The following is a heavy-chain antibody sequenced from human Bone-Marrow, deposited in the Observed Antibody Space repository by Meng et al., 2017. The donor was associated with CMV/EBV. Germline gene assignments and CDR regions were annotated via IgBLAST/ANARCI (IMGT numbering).Heavy chain of an antibody. Sequence: GGSLRLSCAASGFTFSSYWMSWVRQAPGKGLEWVANIKQDGSEKYYVDSVKGRFTISRDNAKNSLYLQMNSLRAEDTAVYYCARDGRAPYGSGSYYYYYYGMDGWGQGTTVTVSS. V-gene: IGHV3-7*01. CDR3: ARDGRAPYGSGSYYYYYYGMDG. CDR2: IKQDGSEK. D-gene: IGHD3-10*01. CDR1: GFTFSSYW. J-gene: IGHJ6*02.